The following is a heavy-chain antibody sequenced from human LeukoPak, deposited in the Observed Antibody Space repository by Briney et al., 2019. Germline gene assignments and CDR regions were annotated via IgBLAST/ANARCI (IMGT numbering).Heavy chain of an antibody. V-gene: IGHV3-23*01. CDR2: ISGSGGTT. Sequence: PGGSLSLSCAASGFTFGKYAMSWVRQAPGKGLEWVSVISGSGGTTYYADSVKGRFTISRDNSKSTLYLQMNSLRAEDTAIYYCASVITMVRGIIIPFLDYWGQGTLVTVSS. D-gene: IGHD3-10*01. CDR1: GFTFGKYA. J-gene: IGHJ4*02. CDR3: ASVITMVRGIIIPFLDY.